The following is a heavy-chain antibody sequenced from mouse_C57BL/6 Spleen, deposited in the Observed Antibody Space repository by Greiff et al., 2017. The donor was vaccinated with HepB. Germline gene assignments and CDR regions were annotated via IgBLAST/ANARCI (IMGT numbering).Heavy chain of an antibody. Sequence: VQLQQSGPELVKPGASVKIPCKASGYTFTDYNMDWVKQSHGKSLEWIGDINPNNGGTIYNQKFKGKATLTVDKSSSTAYMELRSLTSEDTAVYYCAKGVSSSGLDAMDYWGQGTSVTVSS. CDR2: INPNNGGT. CDR3: AKGVSSSGLDAMDY. J-gene: IGHJ4*01. D-gene: IGHD3-2*02. V-gene: IGHV1-18*01. CDR1: GYTFTDYN.